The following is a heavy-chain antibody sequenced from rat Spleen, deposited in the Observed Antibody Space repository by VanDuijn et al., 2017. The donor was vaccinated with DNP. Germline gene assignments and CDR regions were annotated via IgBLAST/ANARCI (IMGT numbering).Heavy chain of an antibody. CDR1: GFTFSDYN. CDR3: ARGGDVYYGLSLDY. D-gene: IGHD1-6*01. CDR2: VIYDGGST. V-gene: IGHV5S10*01. Sequence: EVRLVESGGGLVQPGRSLKLSCAASGFTFSDYNMAWVRQAPKKGLEWVATVIYDGGSTYYGDSVKGRFTISRDNAKSTLYLQMNSLRSEDMATYYCARGGDVYYGLSLDYWGQGVMVTVSS. J-gene: IGHJ2*01.